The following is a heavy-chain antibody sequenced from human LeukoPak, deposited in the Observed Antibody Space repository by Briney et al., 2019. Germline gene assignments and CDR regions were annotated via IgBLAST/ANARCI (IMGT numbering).Heavy chain of an antibody. J-gene: IGHJ4*02. CDR1: GGSISSYY. V-gene: IGHV4-59*08. D-gene: IGHD2-15*01. Sequence: PSETLSLTCTVSGGSISSYYWSWIRQPPGKGLEWIGYIYYSGSTNYNPSLKSRVTISVDTSKNQFSLKLSSVTAADTAVYYCARQGWYGHSGGYWGQGTLVTVSS. CDR2: IYYSGST. CDR3: ARQGWYGHSGGY.